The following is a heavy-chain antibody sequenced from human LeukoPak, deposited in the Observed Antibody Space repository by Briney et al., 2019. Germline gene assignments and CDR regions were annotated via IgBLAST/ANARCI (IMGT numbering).Heavy chain of an antibody. CDR1: GFTFSTYA. V-gene: IGHV3-23*01. J-gene: IGHJ1*01. CDR3: AREEKDHITMIGGYFQH. D-gene: IGHD3-22*01. Sequence: PGGSLRLSCAASGFTFSTYAMSWVRQAPGKGLEWVSLISGSGGGTYYADSVKGRFTISRDNAKNSLYLQMNSLRAEDTAVYYCAREEKDHITMIGGYFQHWGQGTLVTVSS. CDR2: ISGSGGGT.